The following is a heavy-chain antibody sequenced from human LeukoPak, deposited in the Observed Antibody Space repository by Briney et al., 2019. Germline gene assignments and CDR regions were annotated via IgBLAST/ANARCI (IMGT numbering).Heavy chain of an antibody. J-gene: IGHJ5*02. D-gene: IGHD3-10*01. V-gene: IGHV4-59*01. CDR3: ARDLITMVRGVITNWFDP. CDR2: IYYSGST. Sequence: SETLSLTCTVSGGSISSYYWSWIRQPPGKGLEWIGYIYYSGSTNYNPSLNSRVTISVDTSKNQFSLKLSSVTAADTAVYYCARDLITMVRGVITNWFDPWGQGTLVTVSS. CDR1: GGSISSYY.